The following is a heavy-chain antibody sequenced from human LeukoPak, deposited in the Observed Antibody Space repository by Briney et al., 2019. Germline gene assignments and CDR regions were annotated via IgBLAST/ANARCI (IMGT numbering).Heavy chain of an antibody. CDR3: ARTPWDCNDHYGY. CDR2: INQDGSEK. Sequence: GGSLRPSCAASGFTFNSYAMSWVRQAPGKGLEWVANINQDGSEKNYVDSVKGRFTISRDNAKNSLYLQMNSLRADDTAVYYCARTPWDCNDHYGYWGQGTLVSVSS. V-gene: IGHV3-7*05. CDR1: GFTFNSYA. D-gene: IGHD2-21*02. J-gene: IGHJ4*02.